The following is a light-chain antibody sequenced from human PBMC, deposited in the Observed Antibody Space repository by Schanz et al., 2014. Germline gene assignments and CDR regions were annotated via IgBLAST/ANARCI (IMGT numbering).Light chain of an antibody. Sequence: QSALTQPPSASGSVGQSVTISCTGTSSDVGTYKYVSWYQQKAGKAPQLIISEVHKRPSGVPDRFSGSKSGNTASLTVSGLQAEDEADYYCCSYAGSSTWVFGGGTKLTVL. CDR1: SSDVGTYKY. CDR2: EVH. J-gene: IGLJ3*02. V-gene: IGLV2-8*01. CDR3: CSYAGSSTWV.